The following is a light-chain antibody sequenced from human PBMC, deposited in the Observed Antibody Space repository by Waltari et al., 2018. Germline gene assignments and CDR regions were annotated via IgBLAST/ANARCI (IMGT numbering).Light chain of an antibody. CDR1: KWGDKY. Sequence: SYELTQPPSVSVSPGQTASITCSGDKWGDKYACWYQQKPGQSPVLVIYQDSKRPSGIPERFSGSNSGNTATLTISGTQAMDEADYYCQAWDSSTVVFGGGTKLTDL. CDR2: QDS. J-gene: IGLJ2*01. CDR3: QAWDSSTVV. V-gene: IGLV3-1*01.